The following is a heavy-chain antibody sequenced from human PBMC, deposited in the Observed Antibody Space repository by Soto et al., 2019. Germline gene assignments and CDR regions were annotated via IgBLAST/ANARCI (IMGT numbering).Heavy chain of an antibody. CDR1: GFTFSTSA. D-gene: IGHD1-26*01. V-gene: IGHV1-58*01. J-gene: IGHJ6*02. Sequence: SVKVSCKASGFTFSTSAVQWVRQARGQRPEWMGWIVGGSGDTNYAQNSQERVIITRDMSTSTVYMELSSLRSDDTAVYFCAARRSGLYAMDVWGQGTTVTVSS. CDR3: AARRSGLYAMDV. CDR2: IVGGSGDT.